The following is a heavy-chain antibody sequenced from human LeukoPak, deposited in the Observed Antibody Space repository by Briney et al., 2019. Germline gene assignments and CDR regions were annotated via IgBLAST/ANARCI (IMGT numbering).Heavy chain of an antibody. V-gene: IGHV3-7*01. CDR2: INQDGNAK. CDR3: ARVSPDYGDNHFDY. D-gene: IGHD4-17*01. Sequence: PGGSLRLSCAASGFTFSNYWMTWVRQAPGKGLEWVANINQDGNAKYYVDSVKGRFTISRDNAKNSLYLQMNSLRAEDTAVYYCARVSPDYGDNHFDYWGQGTLVTVSS. J-gene: IGHJ4*02. CDR1: GFTFSNYW.